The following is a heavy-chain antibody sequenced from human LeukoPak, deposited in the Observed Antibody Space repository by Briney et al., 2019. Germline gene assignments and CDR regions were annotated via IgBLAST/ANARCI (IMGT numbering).Heavy chain of an antibody. CDR1: GGSISSYY. CDR2: IYASGST. J-gene: IGHJ4*02. Sequence: PSETLSLTCTVSGGSISSYYWSWIRQPPGKALEWIGYIYASGSTNYNPSLKSRVSISVDTSKNQFSLKLNSVTAADTAVYYCARSGGYSSPFAFWGQGSLVTVSS. D-gene: IGHD3-10*01. V-gene: IGHV4-4*09. CDR3: ARSGGYSSPFAF.